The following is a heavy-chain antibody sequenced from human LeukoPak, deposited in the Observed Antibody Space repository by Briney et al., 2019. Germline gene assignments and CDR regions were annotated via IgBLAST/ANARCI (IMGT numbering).Heavy chain of an antibody. Sequence: PSETLSLTCTVSGGSISSYYWSWIRQPPGKGLEWIGYIYYSGSTNYNPSLKSRVTISVDTSKNQFSLKLSSVTAADTAVYYCARQYYGSGSYLDYWDQGTLVTVSS. CDR1: GGSISSYY. J-gene: IGHJ4*02. CDR3: ARQYYGSGSYLDY. V-gene: IGHV4-59*08. D-gene: IGHD3-10*01. CDR2: IYYSGST.